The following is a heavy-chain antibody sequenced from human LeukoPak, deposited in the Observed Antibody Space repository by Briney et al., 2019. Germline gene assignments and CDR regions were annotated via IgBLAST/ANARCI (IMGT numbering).Heavy chain of an antibody. J-gene: IGHJ3*02. CDR2: ISWDGSSK. V-gene: IGHV3-30*03. CDR3: TTFDM. CDR1: GFTFTHYG. Sequence: PGRSLRLSCAASGFTFTHYGIRWVRQAPGKGLEWVAVISWDGSSKNYVDSVKGRFTISRDNSKNTLYLQMSYLRVDDTALYYCTTFDMWGQGTMVTVSS.